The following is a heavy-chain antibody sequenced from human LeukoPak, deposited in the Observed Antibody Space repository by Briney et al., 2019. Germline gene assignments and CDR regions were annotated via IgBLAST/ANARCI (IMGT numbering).Heavy chain of an antibody. CDR1: GGSISRYY. Sequence: PSETLSLTCTVSGGSISRYYWSWIRQPPGKGLEGIGYIYYSGSTNYNPSLKSRVTISVDTSKNQFSLKLTSMTAAGTAVYYCARLGGYYFDYWGQGTLVAVSS. CDR3: ARLGGYYFDY. V-gene: IGHV4-59*01. D-gene: IGHD3-22*01. J-gene: IGHJ4*02. CDR2: IYYSGST.